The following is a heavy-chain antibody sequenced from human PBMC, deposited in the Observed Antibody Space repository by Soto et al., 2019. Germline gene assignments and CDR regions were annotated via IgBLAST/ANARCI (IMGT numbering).Heavy chain of an antibody. CDR1: GFTFSSYA. V-gene: IGHV3-23*01. J-gene: IGHJ6*02. Sequence: HPGGSLRLSCAASGFTFSSYAMCWVRQTPGKGLEGFSAIICNGGSTYHGESVKCRFTITRDKTKTTLYLLMKSLRSEDTAVYYCAKDYSPYRSSWPTYYGMNVWAQGTTVTVSS. CDR2: IICNGGST. CDR3: AKDYSPYRSSWPTYYGMNV. D-gene: IGHD6-13*01.